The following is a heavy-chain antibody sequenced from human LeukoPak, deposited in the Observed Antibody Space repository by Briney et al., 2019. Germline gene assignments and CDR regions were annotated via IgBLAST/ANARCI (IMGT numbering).Heavy chain of an antibody. J-gene: IGHJ5*02. Sequence: SQTLSLTRAISGDSVSSNSVTWNWIRQSPSRGLEWLGRTYYRSTWYNDYAVSVRGRITVNPNTSKNQFSLHLNSVTPEDTAVYYCARRLTQYDCFDPWGQGILVTVSS. D-gene: IGHD2-2*01. V-gene: IGHV6-1*01. CDR3: ARRLTQYDCFDP. CDR1: GDSVSSNSVT. CDR2: TYYRSTWYN.